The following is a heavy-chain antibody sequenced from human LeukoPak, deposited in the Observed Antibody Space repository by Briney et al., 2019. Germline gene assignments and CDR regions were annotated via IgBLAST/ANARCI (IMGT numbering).Heavy chain of an antibody. Sequence: PSETLSLICTVSGGSISSISYYWGWIRQPPGKGLEWIGSMYHNGSTYYNPSLKSRVTISVDTSKNQFSLELTSVTAADTAVYYCARHPSGRMWLQQGGWFDPWGQGTLVTVSS. V-gene: IGHV4-39*01. CDR2: MYHNGST. D-gene: IGHD5-24*01. J-gene: IGHJ5*02. CDR3: ARHPSGRMWLQQGGWFDP. CDR1: GGSISSISYY.